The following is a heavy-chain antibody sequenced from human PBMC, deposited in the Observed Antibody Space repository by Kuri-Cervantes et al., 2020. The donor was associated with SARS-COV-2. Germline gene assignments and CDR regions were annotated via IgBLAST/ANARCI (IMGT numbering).Heavy chain of an antibody. D-gene: IGHD4/OR15-4a*01. CDR1: GFKFSRTD. V-gene: IGHV3-30*18. J-gene: IGHJ4*02. CDR3: AKDGAGAHDF. Sequence: LSLTCAASGFKFSRTDMHWVRQAPGKGLEWVAFISYDGNNKKCIASGKGRFTISRVNSQNKLYLQMRSLRPEDTAMYYCAKDGAGAHDFWGQGTLVTVSS. CDR2: ISYDGNNK.